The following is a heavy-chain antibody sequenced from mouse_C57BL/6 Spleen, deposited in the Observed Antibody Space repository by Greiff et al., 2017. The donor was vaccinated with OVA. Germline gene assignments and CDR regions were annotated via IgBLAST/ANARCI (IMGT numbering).Heavy chain of an antibody. Sequence: QVQLKESGAELARPGASVKLSCKASGYTFTSYGISWVKQRTGQGLEWIGEIYPRSGNTYYNEKFKGKATLTADKSSSTAYMELRSLTSEDSAVYFCARSGGTWAMDYWGQGTSVTVSS. CDR2: IYPRSGNT. CDR3: ARSGGTWAMDY. J-gene: IGHJ4*01. V-gene: IGHV1-81*01. CDR1: GYTFTSYG. D-gene: IGHD4-1*01.